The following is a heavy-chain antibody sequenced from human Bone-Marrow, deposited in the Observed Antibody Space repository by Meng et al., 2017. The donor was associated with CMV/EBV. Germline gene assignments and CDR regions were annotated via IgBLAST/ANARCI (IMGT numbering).Heavy chain of an antibody. D-gene: IGHD2-2*01. CDR3: ARRSCSSTSCYVDY. J-gene: IGHJ4*02. CDR2: VYPGDSDT. CDR1: GYNFAPYW. Sequence: GGSLRLSCKASGYNFAPYWIDWVRQMPGKGLEWMGSVYPGDSDTRYSPSFQGQVTISADMSITTAYLQWSSLKASDTAMYYCARRSCSSTSCYVDYWGQGTLVTVSS. V-gene: IGHV5-51*06.